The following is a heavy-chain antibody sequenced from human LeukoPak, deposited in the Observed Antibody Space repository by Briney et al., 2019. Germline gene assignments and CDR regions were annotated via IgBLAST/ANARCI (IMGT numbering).Heavy chain of an antibody. CDR3: AKYSTSWPDAFDV. Sequence: PSETLSLTCAIYGVSFSGYYWNWIRQPPGKGLEWIGEINYSGSTNYNPSLKSRVTISVDTSNIQFSLKMNSVTAADTAVYYCAKYSTSWPDAFDVWGQGTMVTVSS. J-gene: IGHJ3*01. D-gene: IGHD6-13*01. CDR2: INYSGST. V-gene: IGHV4-34*01. CDR1: GVSFSGYY.